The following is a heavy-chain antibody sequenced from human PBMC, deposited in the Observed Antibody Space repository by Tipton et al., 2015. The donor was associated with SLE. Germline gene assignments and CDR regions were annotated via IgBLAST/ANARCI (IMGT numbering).Heavy chain of an antibody. CDR2: ISYDGSDK. CDR3: ARFSSGFDY. CDR1: GFTFISYA. J-gene: IGHJ4*02. D-gene: IGHD6-25*01. V-gene: IGHV3-30-3*01. Sequence: SLRLSCAASGFTFISYAMHWVRQAPGKGLEWVAFISYDGSDKYYADSVKGRLTISRDNSENTVYLQMNGLTAEDTAVYYCARFSSGFDYWGQGTLVTVSS.